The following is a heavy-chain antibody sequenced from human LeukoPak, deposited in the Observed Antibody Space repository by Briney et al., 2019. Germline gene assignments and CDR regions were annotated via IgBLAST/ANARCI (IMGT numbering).Heavy chain of an antibody. CDR1: GFSLSNYW. J-gene: IGHJ4*02. CDR3: ARDIGIAAAGTLDY. Sequence: GGSLRLSCAASGFSLSNYWMDWVRQAPGKGLEWVANIKQDGSEKNCLDSVKGRFTISRDNAQNSLYLQMNSLRVEDTAVYYCARDIGIAAAGTLDYWGQGTLVTVSS. CDR2: IKQDGSEK. D-gene: IGHD6-13*01. V-gene: IGHV3-7*01.